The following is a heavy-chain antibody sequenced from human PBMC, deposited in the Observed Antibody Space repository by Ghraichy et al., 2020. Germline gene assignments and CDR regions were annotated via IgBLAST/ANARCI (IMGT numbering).Heavy chain of an antibody. Sequence: LSLTCAASGFTFSSYGMHWVRQAPGKGLEWVAVIWYDGSNKYYADSVKGRFTISRDNSKNTLYLQMNSLRAEDTAVYYCARDPSYEEWELLRVYYYYGMDVWGQGTTVTVSS. D-gene: IGHD1-26*01. CDR1: GFTFSSYG. CDR2: IWYDGSNK. CDR3: ARDPSYEEWELLRVYYYYGMDV. V-gene: IGHV3-33*01. J-gene: IGHJ6*02.